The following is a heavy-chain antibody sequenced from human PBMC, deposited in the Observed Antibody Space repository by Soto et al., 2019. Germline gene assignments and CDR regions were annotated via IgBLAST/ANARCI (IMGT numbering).Heavy chain of an antibody. J-gene: IGHJ6*02. CDR2: ISGSGGST. CDR3: AKDATGYSGYDYYYGMDV. V-gene: IGHV3-23*01. Sequence: GESLKISCAASGFTFSSYAMSWVRQAPGKGLEWVSAISGSGGSTYYADSVKGRFTISRDNSKNTLYLQMNSLRAEDTAVYYCAKDATGYSGYDYYYGMDVWGQGTTVTVSS. D-gene: IGHD5-12*01. CDR1: GFTFSSYA.